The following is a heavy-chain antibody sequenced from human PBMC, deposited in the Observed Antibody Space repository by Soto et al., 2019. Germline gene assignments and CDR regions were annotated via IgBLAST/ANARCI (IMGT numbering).Heavy chain of an antibody. CDR3: ARGNPVYGDAYYYYGMDV. CDR1: GVSISSGGYY. Sequence: SETLSLTCTVSGVSISSGGYYWSWIRQHPGKGLEWIGYIYYSGSTYYNPSLKSRVTISVDTSKNQFSLKLSSVTAADTAVYYCARGNPVYGDAYYYYGMDVWGQGTTVTVSS. D-gene: IGHD4-17*01. V-gene: IGHV4-31*03. J-gene: IGHJ6*02. CDR2: IYYSGST.